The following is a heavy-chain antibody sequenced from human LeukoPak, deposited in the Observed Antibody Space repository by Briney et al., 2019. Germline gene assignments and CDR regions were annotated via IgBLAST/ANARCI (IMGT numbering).Heavy chain of an antibody. D-gene: IGHD6-19*01. J-gene: IGHJ4*02. CDR3: ARIFRIAVAGTGVDY. Sequence: GGSLRLSCAASGFTFSSYAMSWVRQAPGKGLEWVSAISGNGGGTYYAHSVKGRFTISRDNSKNTLYLQLNSLRGEDTAVYYCARIFRIAVAGTGVDYWGQGTLVTVSS. CDR2: ISGNGGGT. CDR1: GFTFSSYA. V-gene: IGHV3-23*01.